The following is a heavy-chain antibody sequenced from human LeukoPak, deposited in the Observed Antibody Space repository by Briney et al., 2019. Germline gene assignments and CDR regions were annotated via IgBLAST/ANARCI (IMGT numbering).Heavy chain of an antibody. Sequence: GGSLRLSCAASGFTFSIYAMNWVRQAPGKGLEWVGRIKSKSDGGTTDYAAPVKGRFTISRDDSKNTLYLQMNSLKTEDTAVYYCIRLWFGEFIWGQGTMVSVSS. CDR1: GFTFSIYA. D-gene: IGHD3-10*01. CDR3: IRLWFGEFI. CDR2: IKSKSDGGTT. V-gene: IGHV3-15*01. J-gene: IGHJ3*02.